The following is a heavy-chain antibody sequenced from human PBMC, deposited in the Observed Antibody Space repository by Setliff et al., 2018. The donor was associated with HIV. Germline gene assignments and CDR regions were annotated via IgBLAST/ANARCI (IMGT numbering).Heavy chain of an antibody. J-gene: IGHJ6*03. CDR1: GFTFSGYS. D-gene: IGHD5-18*01. CDR3: ARDGYSYGDYHYMDV. Sequence: GGSLRLSCAASGFTFSGYSMNWVRQAPGKGLEWVSYISSRSSTIYYADSVKGRFTISRDNAKNSLYLQMNSLRAEDTDVYFCARDGYSYGDYHYMDVWGRGTTVTVSS. V-gene: IGHV3-48*01. CDR2: ISSRSSTI.